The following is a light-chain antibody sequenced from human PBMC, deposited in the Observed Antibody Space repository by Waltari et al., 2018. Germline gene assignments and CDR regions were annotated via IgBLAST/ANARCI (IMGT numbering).Light chain of an antibody. CDR3: ASYTSSGALM. V-gene: IGLV2-14*03. CDR2: DVN. Sequence: QSALTQPASASGSPGQSITVSCTGSSRDIGDYNYVSWYQQHPGKVPKLMIYDVNNRPSGVSHRFFGSKSGNTASLTISGLQPEDEADYYCASYTSSGALMFGGGTKVTVL. CDR1: SRDIGDYNY. J-gene: IGLJ3*02.